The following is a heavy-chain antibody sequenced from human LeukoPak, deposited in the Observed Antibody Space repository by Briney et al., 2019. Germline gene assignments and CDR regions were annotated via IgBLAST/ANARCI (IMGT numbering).Heavy chain of an antibody. V-gene: IGHV1-8*03. CDR3: ARGSYRYDFWSGSTTGPNDY. CDR2: MNPNSGNT. Sequence: ASVKVSCKASGYTFTSYDINWVRQATGQGLEWMGWMNPNSGNTGYAQKFQGRVTITRNTSISTAYMELSSLRSEDTAVYYCARGSYRYDFWSGSTTGPNDYWGQGTLVTVSS. D-gene: IGHD3-3*01. CDR1: GYTFTSYD. J-gene: IGHJ4*02.